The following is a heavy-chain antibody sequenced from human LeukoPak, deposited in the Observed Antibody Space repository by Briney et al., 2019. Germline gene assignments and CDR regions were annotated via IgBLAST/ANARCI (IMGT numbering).Heavy chain of an antibody. Sequence: SETLSLTCAVYGGSFSGYYWSWIRQPPGKGLEWIGEINHSGSTNYNPSLKSRVTILVDTSKNQFSLKLSSVTAADTAVYYCARGRITMVRGVIAYYYYMDVWGKGTTVTISS. D-gene: IGHD3-10*01. CDR1: GGSFSGYY. CDR3: ARGRITMVRGVIAYYYYMDV. J-gene: IGHJ6*03. V-gene: IGHV4-34*01. CDR2: INHSGST.